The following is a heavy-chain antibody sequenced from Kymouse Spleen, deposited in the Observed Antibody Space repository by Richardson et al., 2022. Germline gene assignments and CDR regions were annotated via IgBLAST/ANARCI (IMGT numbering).Heavy chain of an antibody. CDR1: GFTFSSYS. CDR2: ISSSSSYI. V-gene: IGHV3-21*03. D-gene: IGHD6-19*01. CDR3: ARDLDSSGWYVFDY. Sequence: EVQLVESGGGLVKPGGSLRLSCAASGFTFSSYSMNWVRQAPGKGLEWVSSISSSSSYIYYADSVKGRFTISRDNAKNSLYLQMNSLRAEDTAVYYCARDLDSSGWYVFDYWGQGTLVTVSS. J-gene: IGHJ4*02.